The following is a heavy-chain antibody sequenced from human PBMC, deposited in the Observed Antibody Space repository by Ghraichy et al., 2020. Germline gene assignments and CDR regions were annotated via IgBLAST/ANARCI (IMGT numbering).Heavy chain of an antibody. D-gene: IGHD1-26*01. Sequence: SETLSLTCAISGDSVSSNSAAWNWIRQSPSRGLEWLGRKNYRSKWYNDYAVSVKSRITINPDTSKNQFYLQLNSVTPEDTAVYYCARHGSSGSYFFDYWGQGTLVTVSS. CDR2: KNYRSKWYN. V-gene: IGHV6-1*01. J-gene: IGHJ4*02. CDR3: ARHGSSGSYFFDY. CDR1: GDSVSSNSAA.